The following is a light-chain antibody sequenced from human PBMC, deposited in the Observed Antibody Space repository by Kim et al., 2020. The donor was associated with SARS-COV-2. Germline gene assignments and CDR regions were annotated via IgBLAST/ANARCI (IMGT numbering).Light chain of an antibody. J-gene: IGKJ2*01. CDR3: HQSSSLPYT. CDR1: QGIGRS. CDR2: DAS. V-gene: IGKV6-21*02. Sequence: SAAQKEKEAIAWRASQGIGRSVRWYRQKHGQSPKLLIEDASQSISGVPSRFGGSGSGTDFTLTIGSLEAEGAATYYCHQSSSLPYTFGQGTKLEI.